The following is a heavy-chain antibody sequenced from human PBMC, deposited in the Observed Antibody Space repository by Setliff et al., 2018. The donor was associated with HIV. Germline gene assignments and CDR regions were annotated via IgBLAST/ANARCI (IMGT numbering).Heavy chain of an antibody. Sequence: NPSETLSLTCDVSGFSISSRYYWGWIRQSPGKGLEWIGNIYHTGSSYYNPSLNDRATISLDTSKNQFSLKLNPVTAADTAVYYCARDVLDLVISVYGFWGQGIPVTVSS. V-gene: IGHV4-38-2*02. CDR1: GFSISSRYY. CDR3: ARDVLDLVISVYGF. D-gene: IGHD3-22*01. CDR2: IYHTGSS. J-gene: IGHJ4*02.